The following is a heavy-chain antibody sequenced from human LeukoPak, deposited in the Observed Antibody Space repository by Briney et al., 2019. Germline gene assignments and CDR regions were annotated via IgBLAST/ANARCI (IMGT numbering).Heavy chain of an antibody. CDR3: ASTGVVISFDAFDI. J-gene: IGHJ3*02. D-gene: IGHD3-3*01. CDR1: GYTFTSYD. CDR2: MNPNSGNT. V-gene: IGHV1-8*01. Sequence: APVKVSCKASGYTFTSYDIYWVRQATGQGLEWMGWMNPNSGNTGYAQKFQGRVTMTMNTSISTAYMELSSLRSEDTAVYYCASTGVVISFDAFDIWGQGTMVTVSS.